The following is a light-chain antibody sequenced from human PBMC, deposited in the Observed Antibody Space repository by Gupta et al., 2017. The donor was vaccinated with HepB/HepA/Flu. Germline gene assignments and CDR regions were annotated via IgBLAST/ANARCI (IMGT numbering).Light chain of an antibody. CDR1: SSNIGAGYD. CDR2: GHS. Sequence: QSVLTQPPSVSGAPGQRVTISCTGSSSNIGAGYDVHWYQQLPGTAPKLLIYGHSNRPSGVPDRFSGSKSDTSASLAITGLQAEEEADYYCQSYDSSMSGVVFGGGTKLTVL. J-gene: IGLJ2*01. V-gene: IGLV1-40*01. CDR3: QSYDSSMSGVV.